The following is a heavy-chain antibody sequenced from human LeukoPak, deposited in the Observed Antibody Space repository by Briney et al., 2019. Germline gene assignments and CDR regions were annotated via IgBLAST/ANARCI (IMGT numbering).Heavy chain of an antibody. CDR1: GDSIRSVSYF. D-gene: IGHD6-6*01. CDR2: IYASGST. CDR3: ARDVGARLSGF. Sequence: SETLSLTCTVSGDSIRSVSYFWNWIRQPAGKGLEWIGRIYASGSTNYNPSLKSRVTMSVDKSKNQFSLILSSVTAADTAVYYCARDVGARLSGFWGQGTLVTVSS. J-gene: IGHJ4*02. V-gene: IGHV4-61*02.